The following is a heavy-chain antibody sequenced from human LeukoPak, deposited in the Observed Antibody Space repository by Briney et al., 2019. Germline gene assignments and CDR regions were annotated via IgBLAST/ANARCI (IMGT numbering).Heavy chain of an antibody. CDR2: IYYSGST. CDR3: ARAYYGSGSTPEFDP. V-gene: IGHV4-59*11. CDR1: GGSISSHY. J-gene: IGHJ5*02. D-gene: IGHD3-10*01. Sequence: KPSETLSLTCTVSGGSISSHYWSWIRQPPGKGLEWIGYIYYSGSTNYNPSLKSRVTISVDTSKNQFSLKLSSVTAADTAVYYCARAYYGSGSTPEFDPWGQGTLVTVSS.